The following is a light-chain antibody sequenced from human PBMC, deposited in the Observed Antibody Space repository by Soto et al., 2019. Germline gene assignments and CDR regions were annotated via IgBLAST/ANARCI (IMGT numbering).Light chain of an antibody. Sequence: DIQMTQSPSSLSASVGASVTITCRASQFISSWLVWYQQKPGNAPKLLIYKASTLQTGVPSRFSGSEAGTEDAHTISSLQPEDCATYDGQQASSVPFTFGGGTEVQIK. CDR2: KAS. CDR1: QFISSW. CDR3: QQASSVPFT. J-gene: IGKJ4*01. V-gene: IGKV1-12*01.